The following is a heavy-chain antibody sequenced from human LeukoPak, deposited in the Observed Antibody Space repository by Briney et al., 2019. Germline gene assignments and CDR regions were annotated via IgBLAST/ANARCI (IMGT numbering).Heavy chain of an antibody. CDR1: GYTFTGYY. J-gene: IGHJ4*02. CDR3: ARDGGTIFGVVSAPSSEWGLPDDY. V-gene: IGHV1-2*02. CDR2: INPNSGGT. Sequence: ASVKVSCKASGYTFTGYYMHWVRQAPGQGLEWMGWINPNSGGTNYAQKFQGRVTMTRDTSISTAYMELSRLRSDDTAVYYCARDGGTIFGVVSAPSSEWGLPDDYWGQGTLVTVSS. D-gene: IGHD3-3*01.